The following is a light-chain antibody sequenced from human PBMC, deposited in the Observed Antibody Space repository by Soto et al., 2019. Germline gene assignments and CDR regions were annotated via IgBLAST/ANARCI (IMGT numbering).Light chain of an antibody. J-gene: IGKJ1*01. V-gene: IGKV1-27*01. Sequence: DIQMTQSPSSLSASVGDRVTITCRASRGIYHYLAWYQQHPGKVPKLLISAASTLQSGVPSRFSGSGSGTDFTLTISSLQPEDVATYYCLRYNSAPRTFGQGTKVEIK. CDR1: RGIYHY. CDR2: AAS. CDR3: LRYNSAPRT.